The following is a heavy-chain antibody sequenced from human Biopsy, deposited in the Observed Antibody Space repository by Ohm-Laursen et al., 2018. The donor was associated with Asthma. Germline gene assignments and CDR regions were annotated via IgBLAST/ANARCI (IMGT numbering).Heavy chain of an antibody. J-gene: IGHJ6*02. D-gene: IGHD5-12*01. CDR1: GDSFSNYA. Sequence: SVKVSCNASGDSFSNYAISWVRQAPGQGLEWMGGLIPVLGTPDHAQMFEGRVTITADESTSTAYMELSSLSSDDTAVYYCARGYSGSDRIVYYYSGLEVWGQGTTVTVSS. CDR3: ARGYSGSDRIVYYYSGLEV. CDR2: LIPVLGTP. V-gene: IGHV1-69*13.